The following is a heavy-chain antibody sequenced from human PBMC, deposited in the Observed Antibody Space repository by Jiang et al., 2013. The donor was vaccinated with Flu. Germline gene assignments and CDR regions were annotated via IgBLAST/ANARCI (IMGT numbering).Heavy chain of an antibody. Sequence: QTLSLTCAISGDSVSSNSAAWNWIRQSPSRGLEWLGRTYYRSKWYNDYAVSVKSRITINPDTSKNQFSLQLNSVTPEDTAVYYCARGTLLEMATIGPYYFDYWGQGTLVTVSS. V-gene: IGHV6-1*01. CDR1: GDSVSSNSAA. D-gene: IGHD5-24*01. CDR2: TYYRSKWYN. J-gene: IGHJ4*02. CDR3: ARGTLLEMATIGPYYFDY.